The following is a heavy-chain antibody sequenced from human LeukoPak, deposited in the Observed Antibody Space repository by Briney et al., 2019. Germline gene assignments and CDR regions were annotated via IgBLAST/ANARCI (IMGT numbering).Heavy chain of an antibody. CDR1: GFPLSTYG. CDR2: LASDGRNE. V-gene: IGHV3-33*01. CDR3: ARGGGGQLDY. J-gene: IGHJ4*02. Sequence: PGGSLRLSCAASGFPLSTYGMHWVRRAPGKGLEWVAGLASDGRNENYPDSVKGRFTISRDNSKNTLYLQMNILRAEDTAVYYCARGGGGQLDYWGQGTLVTVSS. D-gene: IGHD3-16*01.